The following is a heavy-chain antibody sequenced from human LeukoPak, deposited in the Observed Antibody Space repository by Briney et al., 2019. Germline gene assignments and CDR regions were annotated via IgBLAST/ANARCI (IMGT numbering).Heavy chain of an antibody. CDR3: ARGPPRGKYYYMDV. Sequence: GGSLRLSCAASGFTFSSFDMHWVRQPTGQGLEWVSTIGTASDSYYPGSVEGRFTLSRDNAKNSLYLQMNSLTAGDTAVYYCARGPPRGKYYYMDVWGKGTTVTVSS. CDR2: IGTASDS. CDR1: GFTFSSFD. D-gene: IGHD1-1*01. J-gene: IGHJ6*03. V-gene: IGHV3-13*01.